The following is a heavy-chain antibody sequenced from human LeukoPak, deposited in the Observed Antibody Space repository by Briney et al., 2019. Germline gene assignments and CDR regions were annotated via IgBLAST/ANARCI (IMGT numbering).Heavy chain of an antibody. V-gene: IGHV1-2*02. J-gene: IGHJ4*02. Sequence: GASVNVSCKASGYTFPGYCMHWVRQAPGQGLEWMGWINPNSGGTNYAQKIQGRVTMTRDTSISTAYMELSRLRSDDTAVYYCARSVHIVVVTAIGYWGQGTLVTVSS. D-gene: IGHD2-21*02. CDR1: GYTFPGYC. CDR3: ARSVHIVVVTAIGY. CDR2: INPNSGGT.